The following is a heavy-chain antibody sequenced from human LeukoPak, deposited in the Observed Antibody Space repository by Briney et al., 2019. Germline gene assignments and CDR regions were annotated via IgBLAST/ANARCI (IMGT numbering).Heavy chain of an antibody. D-gene: IGHD3-22*01. V-gene: IGHV4-59*01. J-gene: IGHJ6*02. CDR1: GGSISSYY. CDR3: ARGYYYESSGLYYYYGMDV. Sequence: SETLSLTCTVSGGSISSYYWGWIRQPPGKGLEWIGYIDYSGSTNYNPSVKSRVTISVDTPMNQLSLRLSSVNAADTAAYYCARGYYYESSGLYYYYGMDVWGQGTTVTVSS. CDR2: IDYSGST.